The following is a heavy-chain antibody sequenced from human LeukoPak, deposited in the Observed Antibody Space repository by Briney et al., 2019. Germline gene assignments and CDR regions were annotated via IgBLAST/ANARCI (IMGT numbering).Heavy chain of an antibody. J-gene: IGHJ4*02. CDR1: GFTFSSDW. Sequence: GGSLRLSCAASGFTFSSDWMYWVRQAPGKGPVWVSGIKPDGTYTHYADTVKGRFTISRDNSKNTLYLQMSSLRAEDTAVYYCAKLPQRVDTTTVVYWGQGTLVTVSS. V-gene: IGHV3-74*01. CDR2: IKPDGTYT. D-gene: IGHD5-18*01. CDR3: AKLPQRVDTTTVVY.